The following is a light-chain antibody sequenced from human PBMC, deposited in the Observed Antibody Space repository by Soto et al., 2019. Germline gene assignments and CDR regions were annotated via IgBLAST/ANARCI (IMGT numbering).Light chain of an antibody. V-gene: IGKV1-39*01. J-gene: IGKJ1*01. CDR3: QQSYNSPTWT. CDR2: AVS. Sequence: DIQMTQSPSSLSASVGDRVTITCRASQNISNHLHWYQQKPGKATKILIYAVSSSQTSDPSRCSGSGSVTGFTPTITSLQPKDFATFEYQQSYNSPTWTFGQGTKVEIK. CDR1: QNISNH.